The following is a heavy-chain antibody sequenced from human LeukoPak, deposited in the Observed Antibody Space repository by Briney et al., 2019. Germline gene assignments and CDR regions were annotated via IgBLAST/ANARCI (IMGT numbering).Heavy chain of an antibody. CDR3: AREERKTLERITIFGVVISSTYYFDY. D-gene: IGHD3-3*01. CDR1: GGSFSGYY. CDR2: INHSGST. J-gene: IGHJ4*02. V-gene: IGHV4-34*01. Sequence: PSETLSLTCAVYGGSFSGYYWSWIRQPPGKGLEWSGEINHSGSTDYNPSLKSRVTISVDTSKNQFSLKLSSVTAADTAVYYCAREERKTLERITIFGVVISSTYYFDYWGQGTLVTVSS.